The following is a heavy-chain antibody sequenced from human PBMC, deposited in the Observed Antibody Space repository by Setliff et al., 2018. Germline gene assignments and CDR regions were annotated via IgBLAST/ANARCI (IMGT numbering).Heavy chain of an antibody. D-gene: IGHD6-19*01. CDR1: GFDFKTHW. CDR3: TTGYISGYYIGH. J-gene: IGHJ4*02. V-gene: IGHV3-15*01. Sequence: GGSLRLSCAASGFDFKTHWMNWVRQAPGKGLEWVGRIKGQTDGGTTDYAAPVKGRFSISRDDSKSTVYLQMNSMKTEDTAVYYCTTGYISGYYIGHWGLGTLVTVSS. CDR2: IKGQTDGGTT.